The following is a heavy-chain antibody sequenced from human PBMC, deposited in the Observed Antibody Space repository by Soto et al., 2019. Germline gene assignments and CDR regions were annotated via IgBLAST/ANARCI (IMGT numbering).Heavy chain of an antibody. CDR3: KHITWPYGSWSYGGIDY. J-gene: IGHJ4*02. Sequence: QITLKESGPTLVKPTQTLTLTCTFSGFSLSTRGVGVGWIRQPPGKALEWLALTYWDDDKRYSPSLKSRLTITADISKNQVVLKMTNMDPLDKGTYYCKHITWPYGSWSYGGIDYWGQGTLVTVSS. CDR1: GFSLSTRGVG. D-gene: IGHD3-10*01. V-gene: IGHV2-5*02. CDR2: TYWDDDK.